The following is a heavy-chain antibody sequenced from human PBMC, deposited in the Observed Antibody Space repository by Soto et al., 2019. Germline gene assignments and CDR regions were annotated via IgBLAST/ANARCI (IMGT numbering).Heavy chain of an antibody. D-gene: IGHD3-16*02. CDR1: VGSISIGGYS. CDR2: IYHSGST. Sequence: SETLALICAFYVGSISIGGYSWRGIPQPPGQGLEWIGYIYHSGSTYYNPSLKTRVTISVDRSKNQFSLKLRSVTAADTAVYYCARGRVTFGGVIPYYFDYWGQGTLVTVSS. J-gene: IGHJ4*02. V-gene: IGHV4-30-2*01. CDR3: ARGRVTFGGVIPYYFDY.